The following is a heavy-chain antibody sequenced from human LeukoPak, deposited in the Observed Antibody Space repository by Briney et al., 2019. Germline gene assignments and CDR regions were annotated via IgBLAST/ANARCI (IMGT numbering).Heavy chain of an antibody. V-gene: IGHV3-53*01. Sequence: PGGSLRLSCAASGFTVSNNYMSRVRRAAGKGLEWVALIYSAGGTYYADSVKGRFTISRDNSKNTLHLQMNSLRDEDTAVYCVRNSGELGAWGQGTLVTVSS. CDR3: RNSGELGA. J-gene: IGHJ5*02. CDR1: GFTVSNNY. D-gene: IGHD2-21*01. CDR2: IYSAGGT.